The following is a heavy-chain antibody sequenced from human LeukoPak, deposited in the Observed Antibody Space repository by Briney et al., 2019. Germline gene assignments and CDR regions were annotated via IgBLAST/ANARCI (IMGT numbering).Heavy chain of an antibody. CDR1: GGSISSYY. CDR3: AKIMFRGVPPLNYYYYYYRDV. CDR2: IYTSGST. V-gene: IGHV4-4*09. Sequence: SETLSLTCTVSGGSISSYYWSWIRQPPGKGLEWIGYIYTSGSTNYNPSLKSRVTISVDTSKNQFSLKLSSVTAADTAVYYCAKIMFRGVPPLNYYYYYYRDVGGKGTTATVSS. D-gene: IGHD3-10*01. J-gene: IGHJ6*03.